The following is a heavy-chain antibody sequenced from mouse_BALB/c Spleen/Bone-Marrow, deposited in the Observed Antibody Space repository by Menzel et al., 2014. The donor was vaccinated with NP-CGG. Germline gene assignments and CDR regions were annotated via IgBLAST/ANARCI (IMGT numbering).Heavy chain of an antibody. Sequence: VQLQQSGAELVRPGSSVKISCKSSGYAFSTYWINWVKQRPGQGLEWIGQIYPGDGDTDFNGKFKGKATLTADRSSNTAHMEFSSLTSEDSAVYFCARGGISVDYWGQGTTLTVSS. V-gene: IGHV1-80*01. CDR2: IYPGDGDT. J-gene: IGHJ2*01. CDR1: GYAFSTYW. CDR3: ARGGISVDY.